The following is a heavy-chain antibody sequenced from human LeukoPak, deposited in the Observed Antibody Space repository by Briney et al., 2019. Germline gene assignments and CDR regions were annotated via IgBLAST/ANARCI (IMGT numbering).Heavy chain of an antibody. V-gene: IGHV3-7*01. J-gene: IGHJ4*02. CDR2: IKQDGSEK. D-gene: IGHD3-22*01. CDR3: ARDLIYYDSSGSSSGY. Sequence: PGGFLRIYCAASGFTFSSYWMSWVRQATGKGVEWVANIKQDGSEKYYVDSVKGRFTISRDNAKNSLYLQMNSLRAEDTAVYYCARDLIYYDSSGSSSGYWGQGTLVTVSS. CDR1: GFTFSSYW.